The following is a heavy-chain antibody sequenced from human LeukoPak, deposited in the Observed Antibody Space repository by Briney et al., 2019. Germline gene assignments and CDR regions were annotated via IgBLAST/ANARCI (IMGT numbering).Heavy chain of an antibody. D-gene: IGHD6-25*01. V-gene: IGHV4-4*02. Sequence: PSETLSLTCAVSGGSISSSNWWTWVRQPPGKGLEWIGEVYHRGSTNYNPSLKSRVTMSVDTSRNQFSLNLSSVTAADTAVYYCARGGTGYIDYWGQGTLVTVSS. J-gene: IGHJ4*02. CDR2: VYHRGST. CDR3: ARGGTGYIDY. CDR1: GGSISSSNW.